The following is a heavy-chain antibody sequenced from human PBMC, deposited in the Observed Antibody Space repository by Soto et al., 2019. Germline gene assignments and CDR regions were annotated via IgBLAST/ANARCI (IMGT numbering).Heavy chain of an antibody. CDR1: GYSFTSYW. CDR2: IYPGDSDT. J-gene: IGHJ3*02. CDR3: AVAGSGTISLWDAFAN. Sequence: PGESLKISCKGSGYSFTSYWIGWVRQMPGKGLEWMGIIYPGDSDTRYSPSFQGQVTISADKSINTAYLQWSSLKASDTAMYYCAVAGSGTISLWDAFANWGQGTMVTVSS. V-gene: IGHV5-51*01. D-gene: IGHD1-1*01.